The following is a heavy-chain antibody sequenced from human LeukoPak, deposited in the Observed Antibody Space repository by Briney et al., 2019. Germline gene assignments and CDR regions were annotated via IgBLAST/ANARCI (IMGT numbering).Heavy chain of an antibody. Sequence: SETLSLTCTVSGGSISSYYWSWIRQPPGKGLEWIGYIYYSGSTNYNPSLKSRVTISVETSKNEFSLKLRSVTAADTAVYYCARGYWGGRDYWGQGTLVTVSS. D-gene: IGHD3-10*01. CDR1: GGSISSYY. CDR2: IYYSGST. J-gene: IGHJ4*02. V-gene: IGHV4-59*12. CDR3: ARGYWGGRDY.